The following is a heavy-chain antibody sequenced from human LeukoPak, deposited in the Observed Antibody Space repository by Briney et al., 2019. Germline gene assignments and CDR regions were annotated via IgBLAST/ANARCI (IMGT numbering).Heavy chain of an antibody. CDR1: GGTLSSYT. CDR3: ARLSPGGYSYGWSFDP. V-gene: IGHV1-69*02. CDR2: IIPILGIA. J-gene: IGHJ5*02. D-gene: IGHD5-18*01. Sequence: ASVKVSCKASGGTLSSYTISWVRQAPGQGLEWMGRIIPILGIANYAQKFQGRVTITAEKSTSTAYMELSSPRSEDTAVYYCARLSPGGYSYGWSFDPWGQGTLVTVSS.